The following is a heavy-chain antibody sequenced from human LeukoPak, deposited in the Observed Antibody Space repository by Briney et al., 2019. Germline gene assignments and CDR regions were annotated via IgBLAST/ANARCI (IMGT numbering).Heavy chain of an antibody. Sequence: GGSLRLSCAASGFTFSDHYMDWVCQAQGKGLEWVGRTRNKAKGYTTEYAASVKGRFTVSRDDSENSLYLQMNSLKIEDTALYYCARGATVTTNYAYGMDVWGQGTTVTVS. CDR1: GFTFSDHY. CDR3: ARGATVTTNYAYGMDV. V-gene: IGHV3-72*01. D-gene: IGHD4-11*01. CDR2: TRNKAKGYTT. J-gene: IGHJ6*02.